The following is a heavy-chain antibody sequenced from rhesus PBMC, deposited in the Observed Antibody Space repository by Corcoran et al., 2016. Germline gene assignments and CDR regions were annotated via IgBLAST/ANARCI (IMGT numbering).Heavy chain of an antibody. CDR1: GGSISDDYY. Sequence: QVQLQESGPGLVKPSETLSLTCAVSGGSISDDYYWSWIRQPPGKGLEWIGYIYGSGGGTNYNPSLKNRVTISINTSKNQFSLKLSSVAAADTAVYYCAGDSPPLRYDYWGQGVLVTVSS. J-gene: IGHJ4*01. D-gene: IGHD4-29*01. CDR3: AGDSPPLRYDY. CDR2: IYGSGGGT. V-gene: IGHV4-106*01.